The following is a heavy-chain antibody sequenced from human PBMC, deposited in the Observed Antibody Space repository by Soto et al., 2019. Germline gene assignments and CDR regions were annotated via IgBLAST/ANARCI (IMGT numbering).Heavy chain of an antibody. Sequence: QVQLVQSGAEVKKPGSSVKVSCKASGGTFSSYAISWVRQAPGQGLEWMGGIIPLFGTANYAQKFQGRVTMTADKSTRTANMELSSLRSEYTAVNYCAGKTLDWSGGSCYHTTSQYYFDYWGQGTLVTVSS. J-gene: IGHJ4*02. CDR2: IIPLFGTA. CDR1: GGTFSSYA. V-gene: IGHV1-69*06. CDR3: AGKTLDWSGGSCYHTTSQYYFDY. D-gene: IGHD2-15*01.